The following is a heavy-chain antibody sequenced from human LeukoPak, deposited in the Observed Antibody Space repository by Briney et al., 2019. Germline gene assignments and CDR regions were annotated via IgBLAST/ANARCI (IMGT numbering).Heavy chain of an antibody. D-gene: IGHD2-2*03. CDR2: ISYDGSTK. CDR1: GFTFSDYG. V-gene: IGHV3-30*03. Sequence: GGSLRLSCAASGFTFSDYGMHWVRQAPGKGLEWVAVISYDGSTKYYADSVKGRFTISRDNSKNTLYLQMNSLRVEDTAVYYCARDHRGYCSSTSCFFDYWGQGTLVTVSS. J-gene: IGHJ4*02. CDR3: ARDHRGYCSSTSCFFDY.